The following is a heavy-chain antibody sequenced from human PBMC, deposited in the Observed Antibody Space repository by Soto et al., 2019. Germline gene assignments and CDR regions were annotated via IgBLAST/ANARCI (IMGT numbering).Heavy chain of an antibody. D-gene: IGHD3-16*01. CDR2: MNPNSGNT. CDR3: AKWGQNPESGPNLDY. V-gene: IGHV1-8*01. Sequence: QVQLVQSGAEVKKPGSSVKVSCKTSGYTFINYDINWVRQAPGQGLEWMGWMNPNSGNTGYAQQFQGRVSMTRNTATSTAYMELSGLSSEDSAVYFCAKWGQNPESGPNLDYWGQGTLVTVSS. CDR1: GYTFINYD. J-gene: IGHJ4*02.